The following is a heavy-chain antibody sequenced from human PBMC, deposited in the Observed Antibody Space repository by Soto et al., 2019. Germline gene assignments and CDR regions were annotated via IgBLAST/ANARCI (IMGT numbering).Heavy chain of an antibody. D-gene: IGHD3-10*01. V-gene: IGHV4-39*01. J-gene: IGHJ5*02. CDR1: GGSISSFAYY. CDR2: VYYNENT. Sequence: PSETLSLTCTVSGGSISSFAYYWGWIRQPPGKGLEWIGTVYYNENTYYNPSLKSRLTTSVDTAKNQFSLNLRSVTAADTAIYFCARRERYYGSPGWFDPWGQGTLVTVSS. CDR3: ARRERYYGSPGWFDP.